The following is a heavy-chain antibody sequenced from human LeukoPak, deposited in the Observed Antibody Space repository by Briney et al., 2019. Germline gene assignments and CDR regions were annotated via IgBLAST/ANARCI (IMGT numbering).Heavy chain of an antibody. D-gene: IGHD3-3*01. Sequence: GGSLRLSCAASGFIVSNNYMSWVRQAPGKGLEWVSVIYSGGSTHYADSVKGRFTISRDHSKNTLYLQMNSLRDEDTAVYYCAAAGVPAAKLPVLRFLEWFSGAFGYWGQGTLVTVSS. V-gene: IGHV3-53*01. J-gene: IGHJ4*02. CDR1: GFIVSNNY. CDR3: AAAGVPAAKLPVLRFLEWFSGAFGY. CDR2: IYSGGST.